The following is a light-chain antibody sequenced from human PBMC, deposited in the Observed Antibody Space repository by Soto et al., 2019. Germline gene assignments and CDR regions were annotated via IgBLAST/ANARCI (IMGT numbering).Light chain of an antibody. CDR1: SSHIGSAY. CDR3: AAWDDNLVV. CDR2: RNN. J-gene: IGLJ2*01. V-gene: IGLV1-47*01. Sequence: QSVLTQPPSASGTPGQTVTISCSGSSSHIGSAYIYWYQYLPGTAPKLLIYRNNQRPSGVPDRFSASKSGTPASLAISGLRSEDETDYYCAAWDDNLVVFGGGTKLTV.